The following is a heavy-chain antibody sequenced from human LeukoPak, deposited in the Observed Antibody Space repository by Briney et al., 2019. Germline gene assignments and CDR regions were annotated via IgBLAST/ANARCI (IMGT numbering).Heavy chain of an antibody. D-gene: IGHD2-8*01. Sequence: SGGSLRLSCAASGFTFSSYGMHWVRQAPGKGLEWVAVISYDGSNKYYADSVKGRFTISRDNSKNTLYLQMNSLRAEDTAVYYCAKDNGGYQSYYYYYGMDVWGQGTTVTVSS. J-gene: IGHJ6*02. CDR1: GFTFSSYG. V-gene: IGHV3-30*18. CDR3: AKDNGGYQSYYYYYGMDV. CDR2: ISYDGSNK.